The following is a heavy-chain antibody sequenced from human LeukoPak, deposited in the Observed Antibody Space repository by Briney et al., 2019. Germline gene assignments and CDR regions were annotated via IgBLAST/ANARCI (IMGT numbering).Heavy chain of an antibody. J-gene: IGHJ4*02. Sequence: PSETLSLTCSVSGVSISSHYWSWTRQPPGKGLEWIGYIFYSRSTNYNPSLKSRVTISVDTSKNHFSLKLSSVTAADTAVYYCARGGSYFDYWGQGTLVTVSS. V-gene: IGHV4-59*11. D-gene: IGHD1-26*01. CDR3: ARGGSYFDY. CDR2: IFYSRST. CDR1: GVSISSHY.